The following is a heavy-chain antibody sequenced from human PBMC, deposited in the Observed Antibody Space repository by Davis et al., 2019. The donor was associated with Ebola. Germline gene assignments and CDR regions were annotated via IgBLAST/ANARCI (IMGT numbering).Heavy chain of an antibody. CDR1: GFSLSTSGVG. CDR3: AHSGEGWYCGGDCYGETDAFDI. D-gene: IGHD2-21*01. CDR2: IYWDDDK. V-gene: IGHV2-5*02. J-gene: IGHJ3*02. Sequence: SGPTLVKPPQTLTLTCTFSGFSLSTSGVGVGWIRQPPGKALEWLALIYWDDDKRYSPSLKSRLTITKDTSKNQVVLTMTNMDPVDTATYYCAHSGEGWYCGGDCYGETDAFDIWGQGTMVTVSS.